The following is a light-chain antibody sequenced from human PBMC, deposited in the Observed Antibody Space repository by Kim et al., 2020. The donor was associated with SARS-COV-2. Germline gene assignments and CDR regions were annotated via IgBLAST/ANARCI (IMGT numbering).Light chain of an antibody. Sequence: ASVGYRVTVTCRASQSINKYLNWYQQKPGRAPKLLIYAASTLQSGVPSRFSGGGSGTDFTLTISSLQPEDFATYYCQQSYSTLWTFGQGTKVDIK. CDR3: QQSYSTLWT. CDR1: QSINKY. V-gene: IGKV1-39*01. CDR2: AAS. J-gene: IGKJ1*01.